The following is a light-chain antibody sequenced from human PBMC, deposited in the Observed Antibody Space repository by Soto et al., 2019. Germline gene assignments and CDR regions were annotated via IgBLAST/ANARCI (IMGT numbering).Light chain of an antibody. J-gene: IGKJ1*01. CDR2: GAS. V-gene: IGKV3-15*01. Sequence: EIVLTQSPGTLSLSPGQRGTLSCRASQSVGSNLAWYQQRPGQAPRLLIHGASTRAAGIPARFSGSGSGTEFYLTISSLQSEDFAIYYCQQYNSWPPWTFGQGTKVDIK. CDR3: QQYNSWPPWT. CDR1: QSVGSN.